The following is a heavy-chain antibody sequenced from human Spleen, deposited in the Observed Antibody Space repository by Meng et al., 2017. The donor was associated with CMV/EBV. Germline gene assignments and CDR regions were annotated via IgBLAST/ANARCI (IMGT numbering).Heavy chain of an antibody. CDR2: INGDGSDK. V-gene: IGHV3-7*01. CDR3: VPHDCAMGV. J-gene: IGHJ6*02. Sequence: GGSLRLSCAASGFTFRNYWMSWVRQAPGEGLEWVANINGDGSDKGYVDSVKGRFTISRDNARNSLYMEMNSLRPEDTAVYYCVPHDCAMGVWGQGTTVTVSS. CDR1: GFTFRNYW.